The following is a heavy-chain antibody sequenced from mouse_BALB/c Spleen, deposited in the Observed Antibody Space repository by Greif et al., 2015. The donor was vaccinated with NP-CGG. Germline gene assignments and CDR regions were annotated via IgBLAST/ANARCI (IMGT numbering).Heavy chain of an antibody. D-gene: IGHD1-1*01. CDR3: ARHHYGSSYFYAMDC. CDR1: GFSLTSYG. Sequence: QVQLQQSGPDLVAPSQSLSITCTVSGFSLTSYGVHWVRQPPGKGLEWLVVIWSDGSTTYNSALKSRVSISKDNSKSXVVLKMNSLQTDDTAMCYCARHHYGSSYFYAMDCWGQGTSVTVSS. J-gene: IGHJ4*01. CDR2: IWSDGST. V-gene: IGHV2-6-2*01.